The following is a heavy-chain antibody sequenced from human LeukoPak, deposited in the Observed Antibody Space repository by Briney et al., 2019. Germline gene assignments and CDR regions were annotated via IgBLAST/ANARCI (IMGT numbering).Heavy chain of an antibody. CDR2: FDPEDGET. V-gene: IGHV1-24*01. D-gene: IGHD2-15*01. Sequence: ASVKVSCKASGYTFTGYYMHWVRQAPGKGLEWMGGFDPEDGETIYAQKFQGRVTMTEDTSTDTAYMELSSLRSEDTAVYYCAPLYCSGGSCYRLSYWGQGTLVTVSS. J-gene: IGHJ4*02. CDR1: GYTFTGYY. CDR3: APLYCSGGSCYRLSY.